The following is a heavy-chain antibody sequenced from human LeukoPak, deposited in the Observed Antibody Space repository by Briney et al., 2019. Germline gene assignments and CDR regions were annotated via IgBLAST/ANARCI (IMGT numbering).Heavy chain of an antibody. D-gene: IGHD3-10*01. Sequence: SEALSLTCTVSGGSISSYYWSWIRQPPGKGLEWMGYIYYSGSTNYNPSLKSRVTISVDTSKNQFSLKLSSVTAADTAVYYCARGPYHYGSGSRNWFDPWGQGTLVTVSS. CDR3: ARGPYHYGSGSRNWFDP. CDR2: IYYSGST. J-gene: IGHJ5*02. V-gene: IGHV4-59*01. CDR1: GGSISSYY.